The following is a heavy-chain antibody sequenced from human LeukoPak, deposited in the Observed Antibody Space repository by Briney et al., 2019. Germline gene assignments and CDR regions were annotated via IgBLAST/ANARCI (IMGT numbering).Heavy chain of an antibody. V-gene: IGHV1-2*02. Sequence: ASVKVSCKASGYTFTGYYMHWVRQAPGQGLEWMGWINSNSGGTNYAQKFQGRVTMTRDTSISTAYMELSRLRSDDTAVYYCARANKIAVASLFYWGQGTLVTVSS. CDR2: INSNSGGT. CDR1: GYTFTGYY. CDR3: ARANKIAVASLFY. D-gene: IGHD6-19*01. J-gene: IGHJ4*02.